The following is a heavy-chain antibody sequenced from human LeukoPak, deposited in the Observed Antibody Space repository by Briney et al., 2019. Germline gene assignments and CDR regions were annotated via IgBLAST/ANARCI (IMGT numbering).Heavy chain of an antibody. J-gene: IGHJ4*02. CDR3: ARGRGSWYGVYFDY. Sequence: SETLSLTCTVSGGSISSSSYYWGWLRQPPGKGLEWIGSIYYSGSTYYNPSLKSRVTISVDTSKNQFSLKLSSVTAADTAVYYCARGRGSWYGVYFDYWGQGTLVTVSS. V-gene: IGHV4-39*01. CDR1: GGSISSSSYY. D-gene: IGHD6-13*01. CDR2: IYYSGST.